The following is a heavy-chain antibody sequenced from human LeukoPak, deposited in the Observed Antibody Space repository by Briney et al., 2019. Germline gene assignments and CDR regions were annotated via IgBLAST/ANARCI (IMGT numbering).Heavy chain of an antibody. D-gene: IGHD6-19*01. V-gene: IGHV1-18*01. Sequence: ASVKVSCKASGYTFTNYGITWVRQAPGQGLEWMGWISAHDGTRNYALKHEDRVTMTTDTSTSAAYMELRGLRSDDTAVYYCARRSTLYSSGRFYFDYWGQGTLVTVSS. J-gene: IGHJ4*02. CDR1: GYTFTNYG. CDR3: ARRSTLYSSGRFYFDY. CDR2: ISAHDGTR.